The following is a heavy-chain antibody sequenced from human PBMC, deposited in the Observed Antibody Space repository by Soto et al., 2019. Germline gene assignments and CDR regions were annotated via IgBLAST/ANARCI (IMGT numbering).Heavy chain of an antibody. CDR3: ARDLIDPTYYYVFDY. J-gene: IGHJ4*02. CDR2: IHPNSGGT. Sequence: GASVKVSCKASGYTFTGYYIHWVRQAPGQGLEWMGWIHPNSGGTNYAQKFQGRVTMTRDTSISTAYMELSRLRSDDTAVYYCARDLIDPTYYYVFDYWGQGTLVTVSS. CDR1: GYTFTGYY. V-gene: IGHV1-2*02. D-gene: IGHD3-22*01.